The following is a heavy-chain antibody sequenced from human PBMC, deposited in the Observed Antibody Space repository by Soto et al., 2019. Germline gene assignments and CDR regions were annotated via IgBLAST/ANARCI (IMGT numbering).Heavy chain of an antibody. D-gene: IGHD5-18*01. V-gene: IGHV3-30-3*01. CDR3: ARDYIPTAMVMDGVPDY. CDR1: GFTFSSYA. CDR2: ISYDGSNK. J-gene: IGHJ4*02. Sequence: PGGSLRLSCAASGFTFSSYAMHWVRQAPGKGLEWVAVISYDGSNKYYADSVKGRFTISRDNSKNTLYLQMNSLRAEDTAVYYCARDYIPTAMVMDGVPDYWGQGTLVTVSS.